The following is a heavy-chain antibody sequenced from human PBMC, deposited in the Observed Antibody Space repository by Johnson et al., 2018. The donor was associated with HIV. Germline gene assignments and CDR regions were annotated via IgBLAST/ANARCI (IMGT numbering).Heavy chain of an antibody. CDR2: IYSGGST. D-gene: IGHD4-23*01. J-gene: IGHJ3*02. CDR1: GFTVSTSY. V-gene: IGHV3-66*02. CDR3: ARETYGGNSGAFDI. Sequence: VQLVESGGGLVQPGGSLRLSCAVSGFTVSTSYMTWVRQAPGKGLDWVSVIYSGGSTYYADSVKGRFIISRDNSKNTLYLQMNSLRAEDTAVYYCARETYGGNSGAFDIWGQGTMVTVSS.